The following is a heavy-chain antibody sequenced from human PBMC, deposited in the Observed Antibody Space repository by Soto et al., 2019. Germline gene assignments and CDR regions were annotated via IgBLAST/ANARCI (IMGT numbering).Heavy chain of an antibody. D-gene: IGHD3-9*01. J-gene: IGHJ3*02. CDR2: INHSGSN. Sequence: SETLSLTCVVSGGSFSTYYYNWIRQSPGKGLEWIGEINHSGSNNYSPSLKGRVTMSLDTSKNQFSLKLTSVTAADTAVYYCARGGSNDWQVAFDIWGQGTMVTVSS. V-gene: IGHV4-34*01. CDR1: GGSFSTYY. CDR3: ARGGSNDWQVAFDI.